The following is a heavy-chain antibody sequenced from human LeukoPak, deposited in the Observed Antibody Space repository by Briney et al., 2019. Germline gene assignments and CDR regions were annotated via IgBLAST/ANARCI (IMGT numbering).Heavy chain of an antibody. CDR3: ALKFTGDYYYMDV. J-gene: IGHJ6*03. CDR2: IIWSGGSV. Sequence: PGGSLRLSCAASGFNFNDFGMSWVRHVPGKGLEWVAGIIWSGGSVGYADSVKGRFTISRDNAQNSLYLQMNTLRAEDTALYYCALKFTGDYYYMDVWGKGTTVTVSS. CDR1: GFNFNDFG. V-gene: IGHV3-20*04. D-gene: IGHD1-14*01.